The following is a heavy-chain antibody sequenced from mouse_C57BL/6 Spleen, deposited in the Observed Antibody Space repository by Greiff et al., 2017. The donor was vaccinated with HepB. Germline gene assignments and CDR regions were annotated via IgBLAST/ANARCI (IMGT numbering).Heavy chain of an antibody. CDR3: ARGLPFDY. Sequence: QVHVKQSGPELVKPGASVKISCKASGYSFTSYYIHWVKQRPGQGLEWIGWIYPGSGNTKYNEKFKGKATLTADTSSSTAYMQLSSLTSEDSAVYYCARGLPFDYWGQGTTLTVSS. CDR2: IYPGSGNT. V-gene: IGHV1-66*01. J-gene: IGHJ2*01. CDR1: GYSFTSYY. D-gene: IGHD2-2*01.